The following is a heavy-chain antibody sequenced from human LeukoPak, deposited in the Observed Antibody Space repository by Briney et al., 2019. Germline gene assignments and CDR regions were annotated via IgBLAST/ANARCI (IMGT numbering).Heavy chain of an antibody. Sequence: GGSLRLSCAASGFTVSSNYMSWVRQAPGKGLEWVSVIYSGGSTYYADSVKGRFTISRDNSKNTLYLQMNSLRAEDTAVYYCARDPLGSGSYFDYWGQGTLVTVSS. D-gene: IGHD3-22*01. V-gene: IGHV3-66*01. CDR2: IYSGGST. CDR1: GFTVSSNY. CDR3: ARDPLGSGSYFDY. J-gene: IGHJ4*02.